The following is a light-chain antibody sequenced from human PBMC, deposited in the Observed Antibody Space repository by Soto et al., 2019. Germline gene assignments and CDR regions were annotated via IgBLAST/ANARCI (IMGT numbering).Light chain of an antibody. J-gene: IGKJ1*01. Sequence: DIQMTQSPSTLSASVGDRVTITCRASQSISSWLTWYQQKAGQAPKHLIYKASIVESGVPSRFSGSGSGTEFTLTISSLQPDDSATYYCQQYSYFATFGQGTRVEVK. CDR3: QQYSYFAT. CDR1: QSISSW. CDR2: KAS. V-gene: IGKV1-5*03.